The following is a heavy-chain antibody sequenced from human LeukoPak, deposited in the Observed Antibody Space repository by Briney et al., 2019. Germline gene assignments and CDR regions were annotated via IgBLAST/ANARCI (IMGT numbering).Heavy chain of an antibody. CDR1: GFTFSTCW. Sequence: GGSLRLSCAASGFTFSTCWMSWVRQTPGKGLEWVANINQDASEKYYVDSVKGRFTISRDNAKNSLYLQMNSLRAEDTAVYYCAREDSSGYYYVGYWGQGTLVTVSS. V-gene: IGHV3-7*01. CDR3: AREDSSGYYYVGY. D-gene: IGHD3-22*01. J-gene: IGHJ4*02. CDR2: INQDASEK.